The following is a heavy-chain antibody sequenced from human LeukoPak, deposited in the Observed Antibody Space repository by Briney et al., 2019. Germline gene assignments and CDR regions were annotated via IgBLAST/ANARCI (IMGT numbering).Heavy chain of an antibody. V-gene: IGHV3-23*01. CDR2: ISGSGGST. D-gene: IGHD3-9*01. Sequence: GGSLRLSCAASGFAVSNYWMSWVRQAPGKGLEWVSAISGSGGSTYYADSVKGRFTISRDNSKNTLYLQMNSLRAEDTAVYYCAKDQDYDILTGYYQWGQGTLVTVSS. CDR3: AKDQDYDILTGYYQ. J-gene: IGHJ4*02. CDR1: GFAVSNYW.